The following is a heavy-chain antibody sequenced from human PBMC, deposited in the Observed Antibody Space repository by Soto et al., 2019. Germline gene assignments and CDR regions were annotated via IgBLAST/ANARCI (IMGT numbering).Heavy chain of an antibody. J-gene: IGHJ5*02. V-gene: IGHV3-30*03. D-gene: IGHD2-2*01. CDR1: GFTFSSYG. Sequence: QVQLVESGGGVVQPGRSLRLSCAASGFTFSSYGMHWVRQAPGKGLEWVAVISYDGSNKYYADSVKGRFTISRDNSKNTLYLQMNSLRAEDTAVYYCARVYCSSTSCNNWFAPWGQGTLVTVSS. CDR2: ISYDGSNK. CDR3: ARVYCSSTSCNNWFAP.